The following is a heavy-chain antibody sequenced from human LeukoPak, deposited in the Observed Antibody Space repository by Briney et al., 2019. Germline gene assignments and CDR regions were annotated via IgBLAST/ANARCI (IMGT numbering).Heavy chain of an antibody. CDR1: LFTPHTNH. J-gene: IGHJ6*02. Sequence: WGTLTHSTPAPLFTPHTNHITSIRQAPGKGLEWVTVTYSEGSTYYADSVKGRFTISRDNSKNTLYLQVNSLRAEDTAVYYCARARTYYYDSSGYVYYYYGMDVWGQGTTVTVSS. V-gene: IGHV3-53*01. CDR2: TYSEGST. CDR3: ARARTYYYDSSGYVYYYYGMDV. D-gene: IGHD3-22*01.